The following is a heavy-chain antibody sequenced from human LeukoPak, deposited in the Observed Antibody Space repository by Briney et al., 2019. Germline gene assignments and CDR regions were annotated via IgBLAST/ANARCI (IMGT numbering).Heavy chain of an antibody. J-gene: IGHJ3*02. Sequence: GESLKISCKGSGYSFTNYWIGWVRQMPGKGLEWMGIIYPGDSDTRYSPSFQGQVTISADKSISTAYLQWSSLKASDTAMYYCARRAKASSSGLEAFDIWGQGTMVTVSS. CDR3: ARRAKASSSGLEAFDI. V-gene: IGHV5-51*01. CDR1: GYSFTNYW. CDR2: IYPGDSDT. D-gene: IGHD3-22*01.